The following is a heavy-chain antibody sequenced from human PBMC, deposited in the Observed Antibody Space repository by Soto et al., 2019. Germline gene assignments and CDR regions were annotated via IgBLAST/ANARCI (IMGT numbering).Heavy chain of an antibody. V-gene: IGHV3-23*01. D-gene: IGHD3-3*01. CDR3: AKDAYYDFWSGYYTGLGYFHH. CDR1: GFTFSSYA. J-gene: IGHJ1*01. CDR2: ISGSGGST. Sequence: EVQLLESGGGLVQPGGSLRLSCAASGFTFSSYAMSWVRQAPGKGLEWVSAISGSGGSTYYEDSVKGRFTISRDNSKNTLYLQRNSLRAEDTAVYYCAKDAYYDFWSGYYTGLGYFHHCGQGTLVTVSS.